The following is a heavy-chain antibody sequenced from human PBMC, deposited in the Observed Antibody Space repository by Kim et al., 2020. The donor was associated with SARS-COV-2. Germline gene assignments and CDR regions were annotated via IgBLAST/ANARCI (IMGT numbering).Heavy chain of an antibody. V-gene: IGHV3-30*18. J-gene: IGHJ1*01. CDR2: ISYDGSNK. D-gene: IGHD4-17*01. Sequence: GGSLRLSCAASGFTFSSYGMHWVRQAPGKGLEWVAVISYDGSNKYYADSVKGRFTISRDNSKNTLYLQMNSLRAEDTAVYYCAKDGAGYGDYVEYFQHWGQGTLVTVSS. CDR3: AKDGAGYGDYVEYFQH. CDR1: GFTFSSYG.